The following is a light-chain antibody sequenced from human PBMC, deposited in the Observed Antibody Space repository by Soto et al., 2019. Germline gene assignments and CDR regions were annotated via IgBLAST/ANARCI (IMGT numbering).Light chain of an antibody. Sequence: QAVVTQPASVSGSPGQSITISCTGTSSDVGGYNFVSWYQHHPDKAPKLIIFEVSNRPSGVSNRFSGSKSGNTASLTISGLQAEDEADYHCSSYTASLTVVFGGGTKVTVL. CDR1: SSDVGGYNF. V-gene: IGLV2-14*01. CDR2: EVS. CDR3: SSYTASLTVV. J-gene: IGLJ2*01.